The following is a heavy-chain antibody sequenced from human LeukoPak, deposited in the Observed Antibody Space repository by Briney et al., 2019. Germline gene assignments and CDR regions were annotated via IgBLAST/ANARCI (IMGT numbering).Heavy chain of an antibody. V-gene: IGHV5-51*01. D-gene: IGHD2-2*01. CDR1: GYSFTSYW. CDR2: IYPGDSDT. Sequence: GGSLRLSCKGSGYSFTSYWIGWVRQMPGKGLEWMGIIYPGDSDTRYSPPFQGQVTISADKSISTAYLQWSSLKASDTAMYYCARLVPIVVVPAADNWFDPWGQGTLVTVSS. J-gene: IGHJ5*02. CDR3: ARLVPIVVVPAADNWFDP.